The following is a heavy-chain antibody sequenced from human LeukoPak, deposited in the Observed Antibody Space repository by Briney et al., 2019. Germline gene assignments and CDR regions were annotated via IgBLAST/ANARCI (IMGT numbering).Heavy chain of an antibody. CDR2: INPNSGGT. CDR1: GYTFTGYY. V-gene: IGHV1-2*02. J-gene: IGHJ3*02. D-gene: IGHD2-8*02. CDR3: ARAIVLVVYAVRGAFDI. Sequence: ASVKVSCKASGYTFTGYYMHWVPQGPGQGLEWLGWINPNSGGTNYAQKFQGRVTMTRDTSISTAYMELSRLRSDDTAVYYCARAIVLVVYAVRGAFDIWGQGTMVTVSS.